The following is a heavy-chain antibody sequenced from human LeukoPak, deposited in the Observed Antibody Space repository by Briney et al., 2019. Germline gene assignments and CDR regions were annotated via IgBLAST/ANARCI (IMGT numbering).Heavy chain of an antibody. D-gene: IGHD1-26*01. CDR1: GFTFSSYW. J-gene: IGHJ4*02. V-gene: IGHV3-7*01. CDR2: IKQDGSEK. CDR3: ASLVGATLGNFDY. Sequence: GGSLRLSCAASGFTFSSYWMSWVRQAPGKGLEWVANIKQDGSEKYYVDSVKGRFTISRDNAKNSLYMQMNGLRAEDTAVYYCASLVGATLGNFDYWGQGALVTVSS.